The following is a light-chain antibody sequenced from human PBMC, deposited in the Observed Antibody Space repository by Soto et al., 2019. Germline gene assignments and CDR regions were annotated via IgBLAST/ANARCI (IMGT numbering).Light chain of an antibody. Sequence: DIQMTQSPSSLSASVGDRVTITCRASQNIRTYLNWYQHKSGEAPKALIFVASTLLRGVPPRFSGSGSGTEFTLTISSLQPDDFATYYCQHYNSYSEAFGQGTKVDIK. CDR3: QHYNSYSEA. V-gene: IGKV1-16*01. J-gene: IGKJ1*01. CDR1: QNIRTY. CDR2: VAS.